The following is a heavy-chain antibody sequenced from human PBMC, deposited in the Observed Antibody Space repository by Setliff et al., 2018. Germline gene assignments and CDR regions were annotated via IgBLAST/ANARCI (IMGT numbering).Heavy chain of an antibody. CDR1: GGSISSHY. D-gene: IGHD3-10*01. CDR2: IYYSGNT. Sequence: PSETLSLTCTVSGGSISSHYWSWIRQPPGKGLEWIGSIYYSGNTNYNPSLESRVTISIDKPNKQFSLELRSLTAADTALYYCARGGGYGSGGSFHNAPFDYWGQGMLVTVSS. CDR3: ARGGGYGSGGSFHNAPFDY. J-gene: IGHJ4*02. V-gene: IGHV4-59*08.